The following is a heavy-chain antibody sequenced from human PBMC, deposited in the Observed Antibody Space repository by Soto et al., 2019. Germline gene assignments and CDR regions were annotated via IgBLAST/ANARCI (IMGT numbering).Heavy chain of an antibody. CDR2: INPNSGGT. J-gene: IGHJ6*02. CDR3: ARDQKAFYDFWSGYSQTDDYHGLDV. V-gene: IGHV1-2*04. CDR1: GYTFTGYY. Sequence: ASVKVSCKASGYTFTGYYIHWVRQAPGHGLEWMGWINPNSGGTNHAQKFQDWVTMTRDTSVSTVYMEVRRLTSDDTAVYYCARDQKAFYDFWSGYSQTDDYHGLDVWGRGTTVTVSS. D-gene: IGHD3-3*01.